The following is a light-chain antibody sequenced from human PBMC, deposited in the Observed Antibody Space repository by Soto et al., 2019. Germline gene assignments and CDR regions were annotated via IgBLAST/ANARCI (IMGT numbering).Light chain of an antibody. Sequence: DIQMTQSPSSLSASVGDRVTITCQASQDISNYLNWYQQKPGKAPKLLIYDASNLETGVPSRFSGSGSGTAFTFTISSLQPEDIATYYCQQYDNLYTFGQGTKLEIK. CDR3: QQYDNLYT. CDR2: DAS. J-gene: IGKJ2*01. V-gene: IGKV1-33*01. CDR1: QDISNY.